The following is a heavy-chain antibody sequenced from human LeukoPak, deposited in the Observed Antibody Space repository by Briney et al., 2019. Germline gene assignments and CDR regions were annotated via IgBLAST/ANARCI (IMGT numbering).Heavy chain of an antibody. J-gene: IGHJ4*02. V-gene: IGHV3-23*01. Sequence: PGGSLRLSCAPSGFTFSSYAMSWGRPAPGKGLEWVSAISGSGGRTYYAGSVRGRFTISRDNSKNTLYLQMNSLRAEDTAVYYCAKRQVYDFWSGYFPSDYWGQGSLVTVSS. CDR1: GFTFSSYA. D-gene: IGHD3-3*01. CDR2: ISGSGGRT. CDR3: AKRQVYDFWSGYFPSDY.